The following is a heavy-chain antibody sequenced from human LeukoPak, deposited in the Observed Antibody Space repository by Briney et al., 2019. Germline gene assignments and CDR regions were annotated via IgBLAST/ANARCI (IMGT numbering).Heavy chain of an antibody. Sequence: SETLSLTCAVYGGSFSGHYWSWIRQPPGKGLEWIGEINHSGSTNYNPSLKSRVTISVDTSKNQFSLKLSSVTAADTAVYYCASRDTATGLDWGQGTLVIVSS. V-gene: IGHV4-34*01. D-gene: IGHD5-18*01. J-gene: IGHJ4*02. CDR2: INHSGST. CDR1: GGSFSGHY. CDR3: ASRDTATGLD.